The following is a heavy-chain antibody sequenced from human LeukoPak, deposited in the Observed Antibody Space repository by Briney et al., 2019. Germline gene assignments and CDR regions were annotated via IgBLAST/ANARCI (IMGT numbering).Heavy chain of an antibody. V-gene: IGHV3-23*01. CDR1: GFTFSSYA. CDR3: AKGIAIRAAAIDY. Sequence: PGGSLRLSCAASGFTFSSYAMSWVRQAPGKGLEWVSAISGSGGSTYYADSVKSRFTISRDNAKNSLYLQMNSLRAEDTALYYCAKGIAIRAAAIDYWGQGTLVTVSS. J-gene: IGHJ4*02. CDR2: ISGSGGST. D-gene: IGHD6-13*01.